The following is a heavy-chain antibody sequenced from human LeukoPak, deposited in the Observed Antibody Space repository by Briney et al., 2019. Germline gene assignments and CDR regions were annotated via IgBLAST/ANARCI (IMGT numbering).Heavy chain of an antibody. CDR2: IYYSGST. J-gene: IGHJ4*02. CDR3: ARDGFRGDY. V-gene: IGHV4-61*01. D-gene: IGHD3-10*01. Sequence: KPSETLSLTCTVSGGSVSSGSYYWSWIRQPPGKGLEWIGYIYYSGSTNYNPSLKSRVTISVDTSKNQFSLKLSSVTAADTAVYYCARDGFRGDYWGQGTLVTVSS. CDR1: GGSVSSGSYY.